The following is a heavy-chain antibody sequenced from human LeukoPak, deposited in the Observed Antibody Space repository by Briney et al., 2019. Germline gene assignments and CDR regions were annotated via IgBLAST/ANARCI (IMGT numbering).Heavy chain of an antibody. J-gene: IGHJ4*02. CDR1: RFTFSNFD. Sequence: GGSLRLSCAASRFTFSNFDMRWVRQAPGKGLEWVTFIRFDGSNEYYADSVRGRFTISRDNSKNTLYLQMSSLRPEDTAVYYCARQIGVSIDYWGQGTLVTVSS. CDR3: ARQIGVSIDY. V-gene: IGHV3-30*02. D-gene: IGHD5/OR15-5a*01. CDR2: IRFDGSNE.